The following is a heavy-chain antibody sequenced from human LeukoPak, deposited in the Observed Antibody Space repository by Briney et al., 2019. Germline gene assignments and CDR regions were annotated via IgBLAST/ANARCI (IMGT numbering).Heavy chain of an antibody. V-gene: IGHV3-23*01. J-gene: IGHJ4*02. CDR1: GFTFSNSA. CDR2: ISASGDTI. CDR3: AAPQGYCSSTSCYGTDY. Sequence: GGSLGLSCAASGFTFSNSAMTWVRQSPGKGLEWVSDISASGDTIHYADSVKGRFAISRDNSKHTLYLQMNSLRAEDTAVYYCAAPQGYCSSTSCYGTDYWGQGTLVTVSS. D-gene: IGHD2-2*01.